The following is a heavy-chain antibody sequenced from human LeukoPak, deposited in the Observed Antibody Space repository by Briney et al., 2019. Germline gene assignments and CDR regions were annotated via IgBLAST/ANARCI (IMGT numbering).Heavy chain of an antibody. J-gene: IGHJ4*02. CDR1: GFTFSSYG. V-gene: IGHV3-30*02. D-gene: IGHD6-19*01. CDR2: IRYDGSNK. Sequence: GGSLRLSCAASGFTFSSYGMHWVRQAPGKGLEWVAFIRYDGSNKYYADSVKGRFTISRDNSKNTLYLQMNSLRADDTAVYYCARGGPSRGTGFYYFDYWGQGTLVTVSS. CDR3: ARGGPSRGTGFYYFDY.